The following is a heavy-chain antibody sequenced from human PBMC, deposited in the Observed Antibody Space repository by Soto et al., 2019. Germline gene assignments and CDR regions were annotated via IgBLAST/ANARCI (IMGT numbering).Heavy chain of an antibody. CDR1: GGTFSSYA. J-gene: IGHJ3*02. D-gene: IGHD3-3*01. CDR3: AGPLITIFGVVHDAFDI. Sequence: VASVKVSCKASGGTFSSYAISWVRQAPGQGLEWMGGIIPIFGTANYAQKFQGRVTITADESTSTAYMELSSLRSEDTAVYYCAGPLITIFGVVHDAFDIWGQGTMVTVS. V-gene: IGHV1-69*13. CDR2: IIPIFGTA.